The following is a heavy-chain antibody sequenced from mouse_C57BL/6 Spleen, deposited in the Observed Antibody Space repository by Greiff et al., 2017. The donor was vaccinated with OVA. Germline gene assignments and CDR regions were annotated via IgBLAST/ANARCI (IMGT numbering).Heavy chain of an antibody. CDR3: VRHEYYVDY. V-gene: IGHV10-1*01. J-gene: IGHJ2*01. Sequence: EVQRVESGGGLVQPKGSLKLSCAASGFSFNTYAMNWVRQAPGKGLEWVARIRSKSNNYATYYADSVKDRFTISRDDSESMLYLQMNSLKTEDTAMYYCVRHEYYVDYWGQGTTLTVSS. CDR1: GFSFNTYA. CDR2: IRSKSNNYAT.